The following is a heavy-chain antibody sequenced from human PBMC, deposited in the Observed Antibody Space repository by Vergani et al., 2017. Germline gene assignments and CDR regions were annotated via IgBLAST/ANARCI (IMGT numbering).Heavy chain of an antibody. CDR2: ISAYNGNT. CDR1: GYTFTSHG. CDR3: ARVVEAIVATVPYYFDY. J-gene: IGHJ4*02. D-gene: IGHD5-12*01. V-gene: IGHV1-18*01. Sequence: QVQLVQSGAEVKKPGASVKVSCKASGYTFTSHGISWVRQAPGQGLEWMGWISAYNGNTNYAQKLQGRVTMTTDTSTSTAYMELRSLRSDDTAVYYCARVVEAIVATVPYYFDYWGQGTLVTVSS.